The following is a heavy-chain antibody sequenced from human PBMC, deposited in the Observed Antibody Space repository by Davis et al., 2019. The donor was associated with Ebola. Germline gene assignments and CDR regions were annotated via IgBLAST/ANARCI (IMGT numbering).Heavy chain of an antibody. CDR1: GFTFSSYA. CDR3: AKGAAGAKNVGYFDY. J-gene: IGHJ4*02. CDR2: ISGNGDST. D-gene: IGHD1-26*01. Sequence: GESLKISCAASGFTFSSYAMSWVRQAPGKGLEWVAGISGNGDSTYFADSVKGRFTISRDNSKDTLYLQINSLRAEDTAIYYCAKGAAGAKNVGYFDYWGQGALVTVSS. V-gene: IGHV3-23*01.